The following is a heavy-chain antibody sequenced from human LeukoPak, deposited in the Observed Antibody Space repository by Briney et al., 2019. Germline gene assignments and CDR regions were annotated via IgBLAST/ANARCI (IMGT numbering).Heavy chain of an antibody. CDR3: ARDLIKGARFDP. CDR2: IYTSGST. D-gene: IGHD3-16*01. CDR1: GGSISSGSYY. Sequence: PSQTLSPTCTVSGGSISSGSYYWSWIRQPAGKGLEWIGRIYTSGSTNYNPSLESRVTLSVDTSKNQFSLKLSSVTAADTAVYYCARDLIKGARFDPWGQGTLVTVSS. V-gene: IGHV4-61*02. J-gene: IGHJ5*02.